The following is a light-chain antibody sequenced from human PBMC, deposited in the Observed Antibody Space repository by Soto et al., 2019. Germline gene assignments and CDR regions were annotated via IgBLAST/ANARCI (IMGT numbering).Light chain of an antibody. CDR2: EVT. CDR1: SSDIGRYNY. J-gene: IGLJ3*02. Sequence: QSALTQPASVSGSPGQSITISCTGTSSDIGRYNYVSWYQQHPGKAPKLMIYEVTNRPSGVSNRFSGSKSGNTASLTISGLQTEDEADYYCSSYTTSIILWVFGGGTQLTVL. V-gene: IGLV2-14*03. CDR3: SSYTTSIILWV.